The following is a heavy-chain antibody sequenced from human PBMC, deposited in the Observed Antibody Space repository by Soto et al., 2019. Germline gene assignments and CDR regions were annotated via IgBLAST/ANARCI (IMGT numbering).Heavy chain of an antibody. V-gene: IGHV4-59*01. D-gene: IGHD6-19*01. Sequence: ETLSLTCTVSGGSIWNYYWSWIRQSPGKGLEWIGYIYYSGSTNYNPSLKSRVTISVDTSKNQFSLKLSSVTAADTAVYYCAISGWYGNWFDPWGQGTLVTVS. CDR2: IYYSGST. CDR1: GGSIWNYY. J-gene: IGHJ5*02. CDR3: AISGWYGNWFDP.